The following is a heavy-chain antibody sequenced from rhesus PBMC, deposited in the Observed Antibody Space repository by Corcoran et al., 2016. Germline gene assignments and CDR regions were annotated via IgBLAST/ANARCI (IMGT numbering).Heavy chain of an antibody. CDR1: GISITTNY. J-gene: IGHJ5-2*02. CDR2: VSGSERST. V-gene: IGHV4-173*01. CDR3: ARDAVSLDV. Sequence: QVQLQESGPGLVKPSETLSLTCAVSGISITTNYWTWIRQPQGTGLEWLGYVSGSERSTRHNPSLNIRVTISQDTSENQFYLRLNSMPAADTAVYYCARDAVSLDVWGRGLLVTVSS.